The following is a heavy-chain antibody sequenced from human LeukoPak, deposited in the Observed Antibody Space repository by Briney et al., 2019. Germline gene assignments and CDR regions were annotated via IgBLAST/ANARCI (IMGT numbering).Heavy chain of an antibody. V-gene: IGHV1-46*01. D-gene: IGHD6-19*01. CDR1: GYTFTNDY. Sequence: ASVKVSCKASGYTFTNDYMHWVRQAPGQGLEWMGIINPSGGSTNYAQKFQGRVTMTRDTSTSTVYMELSSLRSEDTAVYYCARDAPSGWYLDYWGQGPLVTVSS. J-gene: IGHJ4*02. CDR3: ARDAPSGWYLDY. CDR2: INPSGGST.